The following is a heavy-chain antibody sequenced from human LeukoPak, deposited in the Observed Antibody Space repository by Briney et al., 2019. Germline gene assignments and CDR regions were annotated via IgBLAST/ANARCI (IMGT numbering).Heavy chain of an antibody. J-gene: IGHJ3*02. D-gene: IGHD3-16*01. CDR1: GASISSYY. V-gene: IGHV4-4*07. CDR2: IYTSGNT. CDR3: AREGEPAAFDM. Sequence: SETLSLTCTVSGASISSYYWSWIRQPAGKGLEWIGHIYTSGNTNYNPSLKSRVTMSVDTSKNQLSLRLSSVTASDTAVYFCAREGEPAAFDMWGQGTMVTVSS.